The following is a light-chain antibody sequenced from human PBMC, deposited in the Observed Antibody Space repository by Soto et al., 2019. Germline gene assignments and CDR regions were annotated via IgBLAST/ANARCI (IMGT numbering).Light chain of an antibody. CDR2: DAS. V-gene: IGKV1-5*01. CDR1: QSISSW. Sequence: DIQMTQSPSTLSASVGDRVTITCRASQSISSWLAWYQQKPGKAPKLLIYDASSLESGVPSRFSGSGPGTEFTLTISSLQPDDFATYYCQPYNSYSPLTFGGGTKVDIK. J-gene: IGKJ4*01. CDR3: QPYNSYSPLT.